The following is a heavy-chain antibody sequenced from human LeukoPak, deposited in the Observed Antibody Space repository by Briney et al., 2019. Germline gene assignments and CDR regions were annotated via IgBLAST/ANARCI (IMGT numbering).Heavy chain of an antibody. D-gene: IGHD2-2*01. J-gene: IGHJ4*02. CDR3: GRKSASRKTSEFDY. Sequence: ASVKVSCKASGYTFTGYYMHWVRQAPGQGLEWMGWIHPNSGGTNYAQKFQGGVTMTRDTSISTAYMELSRLTFDDTAVYYCGRKSASRKTSEFDYWGQGTLVTVSS. V-gene: IGHV1-2*02. CDR1: GYTFTGYY. CDR2: IHPNSGGT.